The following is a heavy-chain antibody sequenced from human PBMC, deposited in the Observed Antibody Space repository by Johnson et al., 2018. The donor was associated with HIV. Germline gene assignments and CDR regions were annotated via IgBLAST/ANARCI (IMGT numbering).Heavy chain of an antibody. CDR2: IKQDGSEK. V-gene: IGHV3-7*01. D-gene: IGHD1-26*01. CDR1: GFIFRDYY. J-gene: IGHJ3*02. Sequence: EVQLVESGGGLVKPGGSLRLSCAVSGFIFRDYYMSWIRQAPGKGLEWVANIKQDGSEKYYVDSVKGRFTISRDNAKNTLYLQMNSLRAEDTAVYYCAKDPYSGSPIDIWGQGTMVTVSS. CDR3: AKDPYSGSPIDI.